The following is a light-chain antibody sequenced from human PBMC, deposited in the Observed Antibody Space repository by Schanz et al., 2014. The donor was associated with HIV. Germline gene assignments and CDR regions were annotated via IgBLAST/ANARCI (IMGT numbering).Light chain of an antibody. CDR1: TGDIGSYAL. Sequence: QSALTQPASVSGSPGQSITISCTGTTGDIGSYALLSWYQQHPGKAPKLLIYEVAKRPSGVSNRFSGSKSGNTASLTISGLQTEDEADYYCSSYTVISTGVFGTGTKVTVL. J-gene: IGLJ1*01. CDR2: EVA. CDR3: SSYTVISTGV. V-gene: IGLV2-14*02.